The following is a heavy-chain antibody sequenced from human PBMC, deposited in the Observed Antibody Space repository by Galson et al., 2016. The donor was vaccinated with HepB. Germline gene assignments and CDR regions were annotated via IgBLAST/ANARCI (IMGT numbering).Heavy chain of an antibody. CDR2: LSTSGST. CDR1: GVSITNYY. D-gene: IGHD4-17*01. CDR3: TRDIIYGDFQWYFDL. Sequence: SETLSLTCTVSGVSITNYYWSWIRRPAGKGLEWIGRLSTSGSTNYHPSLRSRVSMSVDTPNRQFSLRLRSVAAADTAVYYCTRDIIYGDFQWYFDLWSRGTLVTVSS. V-gene: IGHV4-4*07. J-gene: IGHJ2*01.